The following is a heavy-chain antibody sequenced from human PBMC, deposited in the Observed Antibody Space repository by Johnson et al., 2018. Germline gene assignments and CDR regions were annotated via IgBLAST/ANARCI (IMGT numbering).Heavy chain of an antibody. CDR2: IIPIFGTA. D-gene: IGHD3-22*01. J-gene: IGHJ1*01. Sequence: QVQLVESGAEVKKPGSSVKVSCMASGGTFSSYAISWVRQAPGQGLEWMGGIIPIFGTANYAQKFQGRVTMTRDTSTSTVYRELSSLRSEGKAVYYFVGGSYSYDSSGYLGSFQQWGQGTLVTVAS. V-gene: IGHV1-69*06. CDR3: VGGSYSYDSSGYLGSFQQ. CDR1: GGTFSSYA.